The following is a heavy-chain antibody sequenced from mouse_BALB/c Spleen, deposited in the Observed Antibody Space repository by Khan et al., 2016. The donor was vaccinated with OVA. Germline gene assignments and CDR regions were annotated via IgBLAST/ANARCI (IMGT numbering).Heavy chain of an antibody. Sequence: QVQLQQSGAELMKPGASVKISCKASGYTFNTYWIEWVKQRPGHGLEWIGEILPRSGSTNYNEKFKGKATFTADTSSNTAYMQLSSLTSEDSAVYYCTNTARAYYYAMDYWGQGTSVTVSS. V-gene: IGHV1-9*01. CDR1: GYTFNTYW. J-gene: IGHJ4*01. CDR3: TNTARAYYYAMDY. CDR2: ILPRSGST. D-gene: IGHD3-1*01.